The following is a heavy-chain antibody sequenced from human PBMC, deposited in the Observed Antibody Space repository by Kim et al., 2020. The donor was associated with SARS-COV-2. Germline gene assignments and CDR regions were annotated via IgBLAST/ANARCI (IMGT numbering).Heavy chain of an antibody. D-gene: IGHD4-4*01. J-gene: IGHJ6*03. Sequence: KGRFTISRDNAKNSLYLQMNSLRAEDTAVYYCARGFSDYINYVRNYYMDVWGKGTTVTVSS. CDR3: ARGFSDYINYVRNYYMDV. V-gene: IGHV3-48*03.